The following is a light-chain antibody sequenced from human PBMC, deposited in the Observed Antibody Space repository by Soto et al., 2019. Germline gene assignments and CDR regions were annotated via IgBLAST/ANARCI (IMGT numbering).Light chain of an antibody. J-gene: IGLJ2*01. CDR3: QVWHSGVDWV. CDR2: DDN. CDR1: NIGSKS. V-gene: IGLV3-21*02. Sequence: SYELTQPPSVSVAPGQTARITCGGNNIGSKSVHWYQQKPGQAPVLVVYDDNDRPSGIPERFSGSDSGNTATLTISRVEAVDEADYYCQVWHSGVDWVFGGGTKVTVL.